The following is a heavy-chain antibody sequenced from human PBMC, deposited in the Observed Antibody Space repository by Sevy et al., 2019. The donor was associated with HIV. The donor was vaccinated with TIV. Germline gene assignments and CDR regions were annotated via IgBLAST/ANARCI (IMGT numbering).Heavy chain of an antibody. CDR1: GGSINNYF. V-gene: IGHV4-59*01. J-gene: IGHJ4*02. D-gene: IGHD6-6*01. CDR3: ARESIAEIGDIDY. Sequence: SETLSLTCTVSGGSINNYFWSWIRQPPGKGLEWIGYIYYSGSTNYNPALKSRVTISVDTSKTHIFLKQTSVTAADTGVYYCARESIAEIGDIDYWGQGTLVTVSS. CDR2: IYYSGST.